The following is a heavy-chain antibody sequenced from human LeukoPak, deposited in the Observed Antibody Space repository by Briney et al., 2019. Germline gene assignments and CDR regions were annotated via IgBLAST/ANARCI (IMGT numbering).Heavy chain of an antibody. D-gene: IGHD2-2*01. J-gene: IGHJ4*02. CDR1: GFTFDDYA. CDR2: ISWNSGSI. CDR3: AKVDCSSTSCYLFDY. V-gene: IGHV3-9*01. Sequence: GGSLRLSCAASGFTFDDYAMHWVRQAPGKGLEWVSGISWNSGSIGYADSVKGRFTISRDNAKNSLYLQMNSLRAEDTALYYCAKVDCSSTSCYLFDYWGQGTLDTVSS.